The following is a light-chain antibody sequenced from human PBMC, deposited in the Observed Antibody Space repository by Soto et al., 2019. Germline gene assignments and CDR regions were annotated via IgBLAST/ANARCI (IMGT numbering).Light chain of an antibody. V-gene: IGKV3-20*01. Sequence: EVVFTQSPHTLSLSPGERATRFCGASQTLSINSLAWYQQKPGQAPRLLIYAASTRDTGIPDRFNGSGSGTDFALTINRLEPEDFAVYYCQQYDGAPLTFGPGTKVDIK. CDR3: QQYDGAPLT. CDR1: QTLSINS. J-gene: IGKJ3*01. CDR2: AAS.